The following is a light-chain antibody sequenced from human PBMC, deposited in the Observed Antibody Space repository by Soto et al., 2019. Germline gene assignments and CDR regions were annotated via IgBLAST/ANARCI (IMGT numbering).Light chain of an antibody. CDR2: DVN. CDR1: SSDVGGYDY. Sequence: QSVLTQPASMSGSPGQSITISCTGTSSDVGGYDYVSWYQQHPGKAPKVMIYDVNTRPSGVSNRFSGSKSANTASLTISGLQAEDEADYYCTSYTRSSTFYVFGTGTKATVL. CDR3: TSYTRSSTFYV. V-gene: IGLV2-14*03. J-gene: IGLJ1*01.